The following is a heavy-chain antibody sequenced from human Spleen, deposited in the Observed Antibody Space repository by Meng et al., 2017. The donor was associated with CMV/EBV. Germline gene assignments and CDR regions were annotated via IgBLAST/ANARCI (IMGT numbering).Heavy chain of an antibody. J-gene: IGHJ4*02. V-gene: IGHV3-21*03. Sequence: LSCAASKFYLSRFNIKWVRQAPGKGLERVSSIGRSSHCIYYGDSVKGRFTISRDNAKNSLYLHMNSLTAEDTAMYYCASLTGDHVDCWGQGILVTVSS. D-gene: IGHD7-27*01. CDR1: KFYLSRFN. CDR2: IGRSSHCI. CDR3: ASLTGDHVDC.